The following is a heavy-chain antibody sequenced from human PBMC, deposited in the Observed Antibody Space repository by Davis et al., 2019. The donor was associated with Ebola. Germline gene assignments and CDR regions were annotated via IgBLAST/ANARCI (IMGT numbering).Heavy chain of an antibody. D-gene: IGHD3-22*01. CDR3: ARVPTMIVVATDWGMDV. J-gene: IGHJ6*02. CDR2: INVANGNT. Sequence: AASVKVSCKASGYTFTTYPIHWVRQAPGQRLEWMGWINVANGNTQYSEKFQSRVTISRDTSASTAYMGLSSLRSEDTAVYYCARVPTMIVVATDWGMDVWGQGTTVTVSS. V-gene: IGHV1-3*01. CDR1: GYTFTTYP.